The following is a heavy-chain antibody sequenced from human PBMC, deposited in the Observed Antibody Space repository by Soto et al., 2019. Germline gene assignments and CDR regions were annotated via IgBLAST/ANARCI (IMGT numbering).Heavy chain of an antibody. V-gene: IGHV4-4*07. Sequence: SETLSLTCTVSGGSISNYFCNWIRQPAGKGLEWIGRIDNSGSTNYNPSLKSRITMSADTSRNQFSLKLNSVTAADTAVYYCARGGQDFWSGPFDYWGQGALVTAPQ. CDR3: ARGGQDFWSGPFDY. J-gene: IGHJ4*02. CDR2: IDNSGST. CDR1: GGSISNYF. D-gene: IGHD3-3*01.